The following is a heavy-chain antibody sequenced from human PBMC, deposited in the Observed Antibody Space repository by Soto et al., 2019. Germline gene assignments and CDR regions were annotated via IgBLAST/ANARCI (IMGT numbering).Heavy chain of an antibody. V-gene: IGHV4-39*01. CDR3: ARHAAYDSVWGKSDGSDY. D-gene: IGHD3-16*01. Sequence: PPEALALTSTRSGGSISSNSYYSDCILQPPGKALEWIGSMYYSGATHHNPSLQSRVTISVDTSKNQFSLHLSSVTAADTAVYYCARHAAYDSVWGKSDGSDYWGQGTLVTVSS. CDR2: MYYSGAT. J-gene: IGHJ4*02. CDR1: GGSISSNSYY.